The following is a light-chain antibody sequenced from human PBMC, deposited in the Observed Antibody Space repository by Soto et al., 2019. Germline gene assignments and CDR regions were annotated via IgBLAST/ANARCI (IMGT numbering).Light chain of an antibody. V-gene: IGLV1-40*01. Sequence: QSVLTQPPSVSGAPGQRVTISCTGSSSNIGADYGVHWYQQLPGAAPKLLIYINIHRPSGVPDRFSGSKSGTSASLAITGLQAEDEADYYCQSYDNSLSGYVFGTGTKLTVL. CDR1: SSNIGADYG. CDR3: QSYDNSLSGYV. CDR2: INI. J-gene: IGLJ1*01.